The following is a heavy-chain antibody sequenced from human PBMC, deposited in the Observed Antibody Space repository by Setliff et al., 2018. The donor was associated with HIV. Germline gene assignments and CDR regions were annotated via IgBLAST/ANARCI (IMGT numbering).Heavy chain of an antibody. V-gene: IGHV4-59*08. D-gene: IGHD3-10*01. Sequence: NPSETLSLTCTVSGPSINIHYWSWIRQSPGKGFEWIGYIYSTGSTNYNPSLQSRVTISMVASRNQFSLKVTSVTAAETAVYYCARVGYHGSGRYSFDYWGQGTLVTVSS. J-gene: IGHJ4*02. CDR3: ARVGYHGSGRYSFDY. CDR1: GPSINIHY. CDR2: IYSTGST.